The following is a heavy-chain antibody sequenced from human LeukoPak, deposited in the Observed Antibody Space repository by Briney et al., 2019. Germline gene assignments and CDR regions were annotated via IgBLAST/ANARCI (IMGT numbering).Heavy chain of an antibody. Sequence: PSETLSLTCTVSGGSISPYYWSWIRQPPEKGLEWIGYIYYSGSTNYNPSLKSRVIISVDTSKNQFSLKLTSVTAADTAVYYCARDAPPSSFDIWGQGTMVTVSS. J-gene: IGHJ3*02. V-gene: IGHV4-59*01. CDR2: IYYSGST. CDR1: GGSISPYY. D-gene: IGHD6-6*01. CDR3: ARDAPPSSFDI.